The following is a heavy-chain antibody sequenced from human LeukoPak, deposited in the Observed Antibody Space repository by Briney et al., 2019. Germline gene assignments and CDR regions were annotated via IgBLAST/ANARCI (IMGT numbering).Heavy chain of an antibody. CDR1: GSRFTSYW. Sequence: GGSLKISCKGSGSRFTSYWIGWVRQMPGKGLEWMGIIYTGDSGTRYSPYFQGQVTISAAKSISTAYLQWSSLKASDTAMYYCARHAGAARPLMIDYWGQGTLVTVSS. J-gene: IGHJ4*02. CDR3: ARHAGAARPLMIDY. CDR2: IYTGDSGT. V-gene: IGHV5-51*01. D-gene: IGHD6-6*01.